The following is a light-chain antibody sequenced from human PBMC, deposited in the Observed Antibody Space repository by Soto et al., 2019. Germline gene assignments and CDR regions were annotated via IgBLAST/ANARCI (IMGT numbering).Light chain of an antibody. CDR1: SSDVGGYNY. V-gene: IGLV2-8*01. CDR2: EVT. CDR3: SSYGGSSNLV. Sequence: QSVLTQPPSASGSPGQSVTISCTGTSSDVGGYNYVSWYQHHPGKAPKLMIYEVTKRPSGVPDRFSGSKSGNTASLTVSGLQAEDEADCYCSSYGGSSNLVFGGGTKLTVL. J-gene: IGLJ2*01.